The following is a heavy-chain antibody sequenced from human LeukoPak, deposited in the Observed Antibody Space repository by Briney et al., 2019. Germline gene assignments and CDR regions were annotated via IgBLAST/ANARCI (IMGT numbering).Heavy chain of an antibody. J-gene: IGHJ4*02. D-gene: IGHD3-10*01. CDR2: IYYSGST. CDR1: GDSIINYY. Sequence: SETLSLTCTVSGDSIINYYWSWIRQSPGKGLEWIGYIYYSGSTKYNPSLRSRVTISVDTSKNQFSLKLSSVTAADTAVYYCARHRGSGSPYFDYWGQGTLVTVSS. V-gene: IGHV4-59*08. CDR3: ARHRGSGSPYFDY.